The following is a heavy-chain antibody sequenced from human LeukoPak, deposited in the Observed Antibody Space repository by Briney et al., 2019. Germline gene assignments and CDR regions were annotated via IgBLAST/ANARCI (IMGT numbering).Heavy chain of an antibody. CDR2: MNPNSGNT. V-gene: IGHV1-8*01. Sequence: GASVKVSCKASGYTFTSYDINWVRQATGQGLEWMGWMNPNSGNTGYAQKFQGRVTMTRNTSISTAYMELSSLRSEDTAVYYCARGQARPLDFDYWGQGTLVTVSS. J-gene: IGHJ4*02. CDR1: GYTFTSYD. D-gene: IGHD1-26*01. CDR3: ARGQARPLDFDY.